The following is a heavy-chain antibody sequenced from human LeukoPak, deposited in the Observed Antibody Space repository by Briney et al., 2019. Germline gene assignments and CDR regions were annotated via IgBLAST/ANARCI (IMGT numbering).Heavy chain of an antibody. J-gene: IGHJ4*02. V-gene: IGHV5-51*01. Sequence: GESLKISCKGSGYSSTSYWIGWVRQMPGKGLEWMGIIYPGDSDTRYSPSFQGQVTISADKSISTAYLQWSSLKASDTAMYYCARRVFLSSREYYFDYWGQGTLVTVSS. CDR2: IYPGDSDT. D-gene: IGHD6-6*01. CDR1: GYSSTSYW. CDR3: ARRVFLSSREYYFDY.